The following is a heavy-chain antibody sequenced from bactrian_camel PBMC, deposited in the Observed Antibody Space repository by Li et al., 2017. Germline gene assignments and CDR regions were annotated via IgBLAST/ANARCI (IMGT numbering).Heavy chain of an antibody. Sequence: QLVESGGELVQPGGSLRLSCAASGFTFSDIDMAWVRQNPGKGLEWVSGINSDGTNAYYRDSLKGRFTISRDNAKNTVYLQLTSLKTEDMAMYYCIRLGGSWSDFTYWGQGTQVTVS. V-gene: IGHV3S40*01. J-gene: IGHJ6*01. CDR1: GFTFSDID. CDR3: IRLGGSWSDFTY. D-gene: IGHD6*01. CDR2: INSDGTNA.